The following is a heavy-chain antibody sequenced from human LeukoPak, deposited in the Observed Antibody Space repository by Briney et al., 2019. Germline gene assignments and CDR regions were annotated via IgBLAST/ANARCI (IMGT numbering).Heavy chain of an antibody. CDR1: GFSFTTYA. CDR3: AKDAAVASSSSPGPFDY. J-gene: IGHJ4*02. CDR2: VSGSGNTI. D-gene: IGHD6-6*01. Sequence: GGSLRLSCAAPGFSFTTYALSWVRQAPGKGLEWISVVSGSGNTIYYADSVKGRFTISRDNSKNTLYLQMSSLRAEDTAVYYCAKDAAVASSSSPGPFDYWGQGTLVTVSS. V-gene: IGHV3-23*01.